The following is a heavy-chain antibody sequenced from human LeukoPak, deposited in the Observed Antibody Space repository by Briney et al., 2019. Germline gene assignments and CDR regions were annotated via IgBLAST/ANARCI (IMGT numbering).Heavy chain of an antibody. Sequence: SVKVSCKASGFTFSNSAMQLVRQARGQRLEWIGWIVVGSGNTNYAQKFQERVTMTRDTSTSTVYMGLSSLRSEDTAVYYCARGAYYDSSGYSDFDYWGQGTLATVSS. V-gene: IGHV1-58*02. CDR3: ARGAYYDSSGYSDFDY. CDR2: IVVGSGNT. CDR1: GFTFSNSA. J-gene: IGHJ4*02. D-gene: IGHD3-22*01.